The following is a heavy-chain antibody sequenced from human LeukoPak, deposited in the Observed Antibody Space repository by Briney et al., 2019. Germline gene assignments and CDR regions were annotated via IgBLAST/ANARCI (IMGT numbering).Heavy chain of an antibody. CDR1: GYTFTGYY. J-gene: IGHJ1*01. CDR3: ARGYGSSSPQRYFQH. D-gene: IGHD6-6*01. V-gene: IGHV1-2*06. CDR2: INPNSGDT. Sequence: ASVKVSCKASGYTFTGYYMHWVRQAPGQGLEWMGRINPNSGDTNYAQKFQGRVTMTRDTSISTAYMELSRLRSDDTAVYYCARGYGSSSPQRYFQHWGQGTLVTVSS.